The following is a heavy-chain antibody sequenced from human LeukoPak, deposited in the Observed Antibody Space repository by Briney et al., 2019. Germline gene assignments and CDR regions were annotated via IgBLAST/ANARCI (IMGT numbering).Heavy chain of an antibody. V-gene: IGHV4-39*01. Sequence: SETLSLTCTVSGGSISSSSYYWGWIRQPPGKGLEWIGSIYYSGSTYYNLSLKSRVTISVDTSKNQFSLKLSSVTAADTAVYSCVRHVARAFDIWGQGTKVTVSS. CDR2: IYYSGST. CDR3: VRHVARAFDI. J-gene: IGHJ3*02. CDR1: GGSISSSSYY.